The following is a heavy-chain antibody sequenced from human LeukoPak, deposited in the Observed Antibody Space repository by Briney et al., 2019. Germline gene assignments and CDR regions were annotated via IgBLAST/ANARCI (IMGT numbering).Heavy chain of an antibody. CDR2: ISYTSETK. CDR1: GFPFDEYA. Sequence: PGRSLRLSCAASGFPFDEYAMHWIRQAPGKGLEWVSGISYTSETKGYVDSVKGRFTISRDNSKNSLYLQMNSLRAEDTALYYCARDPTIGFGELWGPNNWFDPWGQGTLVTVSS. V-gene: IGHV3-9*01. CDR3: ARDPTIGFGELWGPNNWFDP. J-gene: IGHJ5*02. D-gene: IGHD3-10*01.